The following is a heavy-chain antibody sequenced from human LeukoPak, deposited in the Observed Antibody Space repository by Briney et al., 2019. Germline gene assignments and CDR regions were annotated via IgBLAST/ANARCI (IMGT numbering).Heavy chain of an antibody. J-gene: IGHJ6*03. Sequence: SETLSLTCTVSGGSISSYYWSWIRQPAGKGLEWIGCIYTSGSTNYNPSLKSRVTMSVDTSKNQFSLKLSSVTAADTAVYYCARSFSPAAIPESYYYYMDVWGKGTTVTVSS. V-gene: IGHV4-4*07. D-gene: IGHD2-2*02. CDR2: IYTSGST. CDR3: ARSFSPAAIPESYYYYMDV. CDR1: GGSISSYY.